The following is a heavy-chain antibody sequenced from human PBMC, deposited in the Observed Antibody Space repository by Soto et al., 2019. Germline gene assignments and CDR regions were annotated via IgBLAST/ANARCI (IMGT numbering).Heavy chain of an antibody. D-gene: IGHD2-2*01. Sequence: QVQLQESGPGLVKPSETLSLTCTVSGGSISSYYWSWIRQPPGKGLEWIGYIYYSGSTNYNPSLIQRLPTPVDASTNQFSLKLISVAAADATVYYCARQGGLRRVPAASPSYYYYYYMDVWGKGTTVTVSS. V-gene: IGHV4-59*08. CDR1: GGSISSYY. CDR3: ARQGGLRRVPAASPSYYYYYYMDV. J-gene: IGHJ6*03. CDR2: IYYSGST.